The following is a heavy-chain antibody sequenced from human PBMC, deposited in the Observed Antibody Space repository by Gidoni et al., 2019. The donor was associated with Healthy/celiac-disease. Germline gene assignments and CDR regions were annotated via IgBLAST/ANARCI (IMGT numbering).Heavy chain of an antibody. V-gene: IGHV1-69*01. CDR3: ARGSGMVRGPSNY. CDR2: IIPIFGTA. J-gene: IGHJ4*02. D-gene: IGHD3-10*01. CDR1: GGTLSSYA. Sequence: QAQLVQPGAEVKKPGSSVKVHWKASGGTLSSYAISWVRHAPGQGLEWRGGIIPIFGTANYAQKFPGRVTITADESTSTAYMELSSLRSEDTAVYYCARGSGMVRGPSNYWGQGTLVTVSS.